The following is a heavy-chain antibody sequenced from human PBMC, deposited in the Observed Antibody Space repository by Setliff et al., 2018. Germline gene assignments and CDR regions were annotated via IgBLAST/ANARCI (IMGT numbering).Heavy chain of an antibody. CDR2: IHYSGNT. V-gene: IGHV4-39*01. D-gene: IGHD2-2*02. CDR3: ASCRFQVPYNY. J-gene: IGHJ4*02. Sequence: PSETLSLTCTVSGGSISSGTYYWGRIRQPPGKGLEWTGSIHYSGNTYYNPSLKSRVTISVDTSKNQFSLKLNSVTAADTGVYYCASCRFQVPYNYWGQGTLVTVSS. CDR1: GGSISSGTYY.